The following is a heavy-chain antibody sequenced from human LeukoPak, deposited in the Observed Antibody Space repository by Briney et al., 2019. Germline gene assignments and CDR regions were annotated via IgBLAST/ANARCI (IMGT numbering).Heavy chain of an antibody. CDR1: GFTFSSYS. Sequence: PGGSLRLSCAASGFTFSSYSMNWVRQAPGKGLEWVSSISSSSSYIYYADSVKGRFTISRDNSKNTLYLQMNSLRAEDTAVYYCAKFSATTVTTLDYWGQGTLVTVSS. D-gene: IGHD4-17*01. J-gene: IGHJ4*02. CDR3: AKFSATTVTTLDY. V-gene: IGHV3-21*04. CDR2: ISSSSSYI.